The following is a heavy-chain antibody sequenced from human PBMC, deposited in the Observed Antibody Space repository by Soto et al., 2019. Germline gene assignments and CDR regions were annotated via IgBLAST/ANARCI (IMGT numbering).Heavy chain of an antibody. CDR3: ARDYDSSGYPRYYFDY. CDR2: INPSGGST. CDR1: GYTFTSYG. J-gene: IGHJ4*02. Sequence: GASVKVSCKASGYTFTSYGISWVRQAPGQGLEWMGIINPSGGSTSYAQKVQGRVTMTRDTSTSTVYMELSSLRSEDTAVYYCARDYDSSGYPRYYFDYWGQGTLVTVSS. D-gene: IGHD3-22*01. V-gene: IGHV1-46*03.